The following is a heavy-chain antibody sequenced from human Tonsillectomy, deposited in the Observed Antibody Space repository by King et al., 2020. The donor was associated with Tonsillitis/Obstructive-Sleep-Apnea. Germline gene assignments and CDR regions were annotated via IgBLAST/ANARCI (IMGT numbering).Heavy chain of an antibody. CDR2: IYYSGIT. V-gene: IGHV4-59*01. CDR1: GGSISSYY. CDR3: ARGRPRNYYFDY. Sequence: QLQESGPGLVKPSETLSLTCTVSGGSISSYYWSWIRQPPGKGLGWIGYIYYSGITNCNPSLKSRVTISVDTSKNQFTLKLSSVTAADTAVYYCARGRPRNYYFDYWGQGTLVTVSS. J-gene: IGHJ4*02.